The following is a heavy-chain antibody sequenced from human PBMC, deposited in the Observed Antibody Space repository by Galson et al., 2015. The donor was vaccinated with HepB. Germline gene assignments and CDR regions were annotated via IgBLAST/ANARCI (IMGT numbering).Heavy chain of an antibody. J-gene: IGHJ4*02. D-gene: IGHD6-25*01. V-gene: IGHV3-23*01. CDR1: GFTFSSYA. CDR2: ISGSGGST. CDR3: ANSIASGLFVY. Sequence: SLRLSCAASGFTFSSYAMSWVRQAPGKGLEWVSAISGSGGSTYYADSVKGRFTISRDNSKNTLYLQMNSLRAEDTAVYYCANSIASGLFVYWGQGTLVTVSS.